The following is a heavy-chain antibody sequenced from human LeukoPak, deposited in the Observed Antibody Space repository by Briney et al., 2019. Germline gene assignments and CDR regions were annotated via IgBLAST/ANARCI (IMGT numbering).Heavy chain of an antibody. Sequence: GGSLRLPCAASGLTVSSNYMSWVRQAPGKGLEWVSIIYSGGSTYYADSVKGRFTISRDNSKNTLYLEMNSLRAEDTAVYYCARGPMVRGYYFDYWGQGTLVTVSS. CDR2: IYSGGST. J-gene: IGHJ4*02. V-gene: IGHV3-53*01. D-gene: IGHD3-10*01. CDR3: ARGPMVRGYYFDY. CDR1: GLTVSSNY.